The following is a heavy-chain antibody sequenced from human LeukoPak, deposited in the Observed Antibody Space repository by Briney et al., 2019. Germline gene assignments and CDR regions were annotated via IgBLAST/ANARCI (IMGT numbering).Heavy chain of an antibody. J-gene: IGHJ4*02. CDR2: INPNSGGT. CDR3: ARDHFGSGSYSDY. CDR1: GYTFSGYY. D-gene: IGHD3-10*01. Sequence: ASVKVSCKASGYTFSGYYMHWVRQAPGQGLEWMGWINPNSGGTTYAQKFQGRVAMTRDTSISTVYMEVSRLRSDDTAVYYCARDHFGSGSYSDYWGQGTLVTVSS. V-gene: IGHV1-2*02.